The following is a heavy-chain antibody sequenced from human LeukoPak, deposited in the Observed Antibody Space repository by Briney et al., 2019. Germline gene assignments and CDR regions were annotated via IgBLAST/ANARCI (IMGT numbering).Heavy chain of an antibody. J-gene: IGHJ3*02. D-gene: IGHD7-27*01. Sequence: GGSLRLSCAASGFTFSSYWMHWVRQGPGKGLVWVSRINSDGSSTNYADSVKGRFTISRDNAKNTLYLQMNSLRAEDTAVYYCARALTGPRAFDIWGQGTMVTVSS. V-gene: IGHV3-74*01. CDR3: ARALTGPRAFDI. CDR2: INSDGSST. CDR1: GFTFSSYW.